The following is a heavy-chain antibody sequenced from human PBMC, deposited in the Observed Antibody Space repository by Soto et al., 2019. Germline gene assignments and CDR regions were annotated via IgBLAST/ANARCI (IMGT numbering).Heavy chain of an antibody. J-gene: IGHJ4*02. D-gene: IGHD1-26*01. V-gene: IGHV4-59*01. CDR2: IYYSGST. CDR1: GGSISSYY. Sequence: SETLSLTCTVSGGSISSYYWSWIRQPPGKGLEWIGYIYYSGSTNYNPSLKSRVTISVDTSKNQFSLKLSSVTAADTAVYYCARVYAGPPGRPQSADYWGQGTLVTVSS. CDR3: ARVYAGPPGRPQSADY.